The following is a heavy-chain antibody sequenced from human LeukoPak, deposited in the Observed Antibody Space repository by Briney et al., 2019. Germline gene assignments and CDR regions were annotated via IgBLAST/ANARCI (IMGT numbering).Heavy chain of an antibody. CDR1: GGSISSSSYY. J-gene: IGHJ4*02. Sequence: SETLSLTCTVSGGSISSSSYYWGWIRQPPGKGLEWIGGIYYSGSTYYNPSLKSRVTISVDTSKNQFSLKLSSVTAADTAVYYCARHLRVVVPAALDYWGQGTLVTVSS. D-gene: IGHD2-2*01. CDR2: IYYSGST. CDR3: ARHLRVVVPAALDY. V-gene: IGHV4-39*01.